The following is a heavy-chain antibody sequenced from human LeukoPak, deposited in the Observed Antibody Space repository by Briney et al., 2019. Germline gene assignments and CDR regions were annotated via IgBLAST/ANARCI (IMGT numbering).Heavy chain of an antibody. CDR2: IKEDGSEK. D-gene: IGHD5-12*01. CDR1: GFTFSRDW. J-gene: IGHJ4*02. CDR3: ARDSSLYRSYDTLDY. Sequence: GGSLRLSCAASGFTFSRDWMHWVRQAPGKGLEWVANIKEDGSEKYYVDSVKGRFTISRDNAKNSLYLQMNRLTSGDTAVYFCARDSSLYRSYDTLDYWGQGTLVTVSS. V-gene: IGHV3-7*01.